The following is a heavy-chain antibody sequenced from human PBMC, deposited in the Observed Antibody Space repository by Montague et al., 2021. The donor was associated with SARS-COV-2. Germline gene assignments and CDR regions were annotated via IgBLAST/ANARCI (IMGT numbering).Heavy chain of an antibody. CDR3: ARGDTAMVLFKVYYYGMDV. CDR2: INHSGST. J-gene: IGHJ6*02. D-gene: IGHD5-18*01. V-gene: IGHV4-34*01. Sequence: SETLSLTCAVYGGSFSGYYWSWIRQPPGKGLEWIGEINHSGSTNYNPSLKSRVTISVDTSKNQFSLKLTSVTAADTAVYYCARGDTAMVLFKVYYYGMDVWGQGTTVTVSS. CDR1: GGSFSGYY.